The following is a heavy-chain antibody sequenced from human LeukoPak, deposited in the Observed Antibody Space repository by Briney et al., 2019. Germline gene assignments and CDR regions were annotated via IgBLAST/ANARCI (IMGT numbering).Heavy chain of an antibody. CDR1: GFTFSSYS. CDR3: ARDPTWGSVAFDI. Sequence: GGSLRLSCAASGFTFSSYSMNWVRQAPGKGLEWVSSISSSSSYIYYADPVKGRFTISRDNAKNSLYLQMNSLRAEDTAVYYCARDPTWGSVAFDIWGQGTMVTVSS. D-gene: IGHD7-27*01. V-gene: IGHV3-21*01. J-gene: IGHJ3*02. CDR2: ISSSSSYI.